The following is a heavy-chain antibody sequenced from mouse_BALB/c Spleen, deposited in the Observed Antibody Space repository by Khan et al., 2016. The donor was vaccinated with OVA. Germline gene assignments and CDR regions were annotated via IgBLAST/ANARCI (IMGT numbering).Heavy chain of an antibody. J-gene: IGHJ4*01. D-gene: IGHD3-3*01. CDR1: GYTFTEYT. V-gene: IGHV1-26*01. Sequence: VQLQQSGPELVKPGASVKISCKTSGYTFTEYTLHWVKQSHGKSLEWIGVINPKNGVTSYNQKFKGKATLTVDKSSNTAYMEFRSLTSEDSAVYYCARDAGRHWGQGTSVTVSS. CDR2: INPKNGVT. CDR3: ARDAGRH.